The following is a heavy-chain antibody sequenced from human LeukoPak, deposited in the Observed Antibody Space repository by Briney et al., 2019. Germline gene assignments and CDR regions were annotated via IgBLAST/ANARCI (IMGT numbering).Heavy chain of an antibody. CDR3: ARDGSSGWYLGY. D-gene: IGHD6-19*01. Sequence: SETLSLTCTIFGGSISSYYWSWIRQPAGKGLEWIGRIYTSGSTNYNPSLKSRVTMSVDTSKNQFSLKLSSVTAADTAVYYCARDGSSGWYLGYWGQGTLVTVSS. CDR2: IYTSGST. CDR1: GGSISSYY. V-gene: IGHV4-4*07. J-gene: IGHJ4*02.